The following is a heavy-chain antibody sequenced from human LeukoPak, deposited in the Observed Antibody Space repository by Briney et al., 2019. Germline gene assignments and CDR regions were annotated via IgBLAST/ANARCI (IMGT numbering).Heavy chain of an antibody. J-gene: IGHJ4*02. CDR1: GYTFTGYY. CDR3: ARGSSSGYRYYFDY. Sequence: ASVTVSCKASGYTFTGYYMHWVRQATGQGLEWMGWMNPNSGNTGYAQKFQGRVTITRNTSISTAYMELSSLRSEDTAVYYCARGSSSGYRYYFDYWGQGTLVTVSS. D-gene: IGHD5-12*01. CDR2: MNPNSGNT. V-gene: IGHV1-8*03.